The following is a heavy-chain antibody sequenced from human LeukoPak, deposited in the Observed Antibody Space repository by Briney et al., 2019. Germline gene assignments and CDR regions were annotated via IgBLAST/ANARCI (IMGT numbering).Heavy chain of an antibody. D-gene: IGHD3-9*01. CDR3: AKKGILTGYSSYLGNFDY. CDR1: GFTFSSYA. Sequence: PGGSLRLSCAASGFTFSSYAMSWVRQAPGKGLEWVSAITGSGANTFYADSVKGRFTNSRDNSKNTLYLQMNSLRAEDTAVYYCAKKGILTGYSSYLGNFDYWGQGTLVTVSS. V-gene: IGHV3-23*01. J-gene: IGHJ4*02. CDR2: ITGSGANT.